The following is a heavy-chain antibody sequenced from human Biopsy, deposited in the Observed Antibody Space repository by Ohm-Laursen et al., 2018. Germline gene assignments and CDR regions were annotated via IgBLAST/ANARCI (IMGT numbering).Heavy chain of an antibody. D-gene: IGHD1-26*01. Sequence: SAKVSCKSSGYTFTSHDINWVRQATGQGLEWMGWMSPNTGNTVYAQRFQDRVTMTSDTSTGTAYMELTSLTSDDTAVYFCARWETTLGRSLDSWGQGTLVSVSS. CDR3: ARWETTLGRSLDS. CDR2: MSPNTGNT. CDR1: GYTFTSHD. V-gene: IGHV1-8*01. J-gene: IGHJ4*02.